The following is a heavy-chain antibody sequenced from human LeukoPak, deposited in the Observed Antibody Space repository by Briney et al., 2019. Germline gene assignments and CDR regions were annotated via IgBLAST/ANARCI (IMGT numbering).Heavy chain of an antibody. V-gene: IGHV3-21*01. Sequence: GGSLRLSCAGSGLMFSPYTMIWVRQAPGKGLEWVSSIDASTRYINYLDSVKGRFTISRDNVKNSLYLRMDSLRAEDTAIYFCARDLAPDVIVGASTITYWGQGTLVTVSS. CDR1: GLMFSPYT. CDR3: ARDLAPDVIVGASTITY. D-gene: IGHD1-26*01. CDR2: IDASTRYI. J-gene: IGHJ4*02.